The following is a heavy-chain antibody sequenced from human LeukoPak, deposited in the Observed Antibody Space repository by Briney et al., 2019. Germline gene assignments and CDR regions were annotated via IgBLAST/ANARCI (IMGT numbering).Heavy chain of an antibody. V-gene: IGHV3-23*01. D-gene: IGHD3-22*01. Sequence: GGSLRLSCAASGFTFSSYAMSWVRQAPGKGLEWVSAISGSGGSTYYADSVKGRFTISRDNSKNTLYLQMNSLRAEDTAIYYCATAYSSGYDILYYFDYWGQGTLVTVSS. CDR2: ISGSGGST. J-gene: IGHJ4*02. CDR3: ATAYSSGYDILYYFDY. CDR1: GFTFSSYA.